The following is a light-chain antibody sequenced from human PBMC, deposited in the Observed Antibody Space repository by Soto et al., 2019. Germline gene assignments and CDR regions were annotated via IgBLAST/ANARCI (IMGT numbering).Light chain of an antibody. J-gene: IGKJ4*01. CDR2: GAS. Sequence: VLTQSPDTLSLSPGERATLSCRASQSVASNYLAWYQQNPGQAPRLLISGASSRASGIPDRFSGSGSGTDFTLTISRLEPEDFAVYYCQQYGGSPLVTFGGGTKVEIK. CDR3: QQYGGSPLVT. V-gene: IGKV3-20*01. CDR1: QSVASNY.